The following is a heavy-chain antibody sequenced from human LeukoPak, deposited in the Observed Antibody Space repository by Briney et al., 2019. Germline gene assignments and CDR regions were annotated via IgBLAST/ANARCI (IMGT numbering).Heavy chain of an antibody. CDR3: ARADYTIFGVVTTGPFDY. D-gene: IGHD3-3*01. V-gene: IGHV4-39*07. CDR1: GGSISSSSYY. CDR2: IYYSGST. J-gene: IGHJ4*02. Sequence: PSETLSLTCTVSGGSISSSSYYWGWIRQPPGKGLEWIGSIYYSGSTYYNPSLKSRVTISVDTSKNQFSLKLSSVTAADTAVYYCARADYTIFGVVTTGPFDYWGQGTLVTVSS.